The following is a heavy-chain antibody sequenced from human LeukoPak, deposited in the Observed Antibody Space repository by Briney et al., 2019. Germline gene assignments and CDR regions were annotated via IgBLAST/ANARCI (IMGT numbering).Heavy chain of an antibody. CDR1: GYSFTSYW. Sequence: GESLKISCKGSGYSFTSYWIGWVRQMPGKGLEWMGIIYPGDSDTRYSPSFQGQVTISADKSISTAYLQWSSLRAEDTAVYYCAKALTSGWYLDAFNIWGQGTMVTVSS. D-gene: IGHD6-19*01. J-gene: IGHJ3*02. CDR3: AKALTSGWYLDAFNI. V-gene: IGHV5-51*01. CDR2: IYPGDSDT.